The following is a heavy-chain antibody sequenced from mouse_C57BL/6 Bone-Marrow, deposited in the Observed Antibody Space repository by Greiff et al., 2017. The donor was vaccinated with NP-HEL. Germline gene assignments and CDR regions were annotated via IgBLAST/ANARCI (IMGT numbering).Heavy chain of an antibody. Sequence: VQLQQPGAELVKPGASVKLSCKASGYTFTSYWMHWVKQRPGQGLEWIGMIHPNSGSTNYNEKFKSKATLTVDKSSSTAYMQRNSLTSEDSAIYYYARSRITTVVPWYFEIWGTETTVTVSS. CDR2: IHPNSGST. CDR3: ARSRITTVVPWYFEI. D-gene: IGHD1-1*01. J-gene: IGHJ1*03. CDR1: GYTFTSYW. V-gene: IGHV1-64*01.